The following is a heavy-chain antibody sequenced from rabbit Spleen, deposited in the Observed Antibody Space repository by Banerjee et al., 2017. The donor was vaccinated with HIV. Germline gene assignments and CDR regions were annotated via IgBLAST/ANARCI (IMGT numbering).Heavy chain of an antibody. D-gene: IGHD1-1*01. CDR2: IDSGSSGST. V-gene: IGHV1S45*01. CDR1: GFSFSSRYY. J-gene: IGHJ4*01. Sequence: QEQLVESGGDLVKPGASLTLTCTASGFSFSSRYYLCWVRQAPGKGLEWIACIDSGSSGSTYYASWAKGRFTITRSTSLNTVTLQLNSLTAADTATYFCARDGTSGWNFNLWGPGTLVTVS. CDR3: ARDGTSGWNFNL.